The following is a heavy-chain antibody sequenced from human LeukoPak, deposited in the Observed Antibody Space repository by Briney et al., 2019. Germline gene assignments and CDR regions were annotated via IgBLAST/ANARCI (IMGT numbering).Heavy chain of an antibody. J-gene: IGHJ4*02. D-gene: IGHD5-18*01. CDR2: INPNSGGT. CDR1: GYTFTAYY. V-gene: IGHV1-2*02. CDR3: ASAYSYSYLDY. Sequence: RASVKVSCKASGYTFTAYYMHWVRQAPGQGLEWTGWINPNSGGTNYAQNFQGRVTMTRDTSISTAYMELSRLRSDDTAVYYCASAYSYSYLDYWGQGTLVTVSS.